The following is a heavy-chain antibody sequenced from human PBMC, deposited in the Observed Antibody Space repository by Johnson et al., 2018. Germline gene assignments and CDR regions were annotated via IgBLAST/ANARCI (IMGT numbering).Heavy chain of an antibody. J-gene: IGHJ6*02. Sequence: QVQLQESGPGLVKPSETLSLTCTVSGGSISSYYWSWIRQPPGKGLEWIGHIYYSGGTNYNPSLKSRVTISMDTAKNQFSLKLSSVTAADTAVYYCARSGVVLMVYVPMDVWGQGTTVTVSS. V-gene: IGHV4-59*01. D-gene: IGHD2-8*01. CDR1: GGSISSYY. CDR2: IYYSGGT. CDR3: ARSGVVLMVYVPMDV.